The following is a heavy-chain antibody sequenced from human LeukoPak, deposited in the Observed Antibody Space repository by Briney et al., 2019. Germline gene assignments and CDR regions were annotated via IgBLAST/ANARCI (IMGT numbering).Heavy chain of an antibody. V-gene: IGHV1-2*02. CDR1: GYTFTGYY. CDR3: ARVLGSGRNWFDP. CDR2: INPNSGGT. J-gene: IGHJ5*02. D-gene: IGHD3-10*01. Sequence: ASVKVSCKASGYTFTGYYMRWVRQAPGQGLEWMGWINPNSGGTNYAQKFQGRVTMTRDTSISTAYMELSRLRSDDTAVYYCARVLGSGRNWFDPWGQGTLVTVS.